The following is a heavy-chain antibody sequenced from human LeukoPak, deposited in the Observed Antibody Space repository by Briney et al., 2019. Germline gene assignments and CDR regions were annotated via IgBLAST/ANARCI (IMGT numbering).Heavy chain of an antibody. Sequence: GGSLRLSCAASGFTFSDYYMSWIRQAPGKGLEWVSYISGSGSATYNADSVKGRFTISRDNSKNALYLQMNSLRAEDTAVYYCARGVGGRDGSGYHAPWYFDYWGQGTLVTVSS. D-gene: IGHD3-22*01. CDR3: ARGVGGRDGSGYHAPWYFDY. J-gene: IGHJ4*02. CDR2: ISGSGSAT. CDR1: GFTFSDYY. V-gene: IGHV3-11*01.